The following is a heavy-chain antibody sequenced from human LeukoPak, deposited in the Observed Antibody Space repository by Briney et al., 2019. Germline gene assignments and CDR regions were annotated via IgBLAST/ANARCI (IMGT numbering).Heavy chain of an antibody. D-gene: IGHD2-2*01. CDR3: ARDRGGEYCSSTSCRPYYFDY. J-gene: IGHJ4*02. V-gene: IGHV4-38-2*02. CDR2: IYHSGST. CDR1: GYSISSGYY. Sequence: SETLSLTCAVCGYSISSGYYWGWIRQSPGEGLEWIGSIYHSGSTFYNPSLKSRVTISADPSKNQVYLKLSCVTAADTAVYYCARDRGGEYCSSTSCRPYYFDYWGQGTLVTVAS.